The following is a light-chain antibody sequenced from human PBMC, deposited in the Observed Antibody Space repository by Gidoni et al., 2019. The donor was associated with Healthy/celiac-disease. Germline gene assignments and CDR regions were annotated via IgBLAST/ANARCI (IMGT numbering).Light chain of an antibody. CDR1: QSISSY. J-gene: IGKJ3*01. CDR2: AAS. Sequence: DIQMTQSPSSLSASVGDRVTITCRASQSISSYFNWYQQKPGKAPKLLIYAASSLQSGVPSRFSGSGSGTDFTLTISTLQPEDFATYYCQQCYSTPFTFGPGTKVDIK. CDR3: QQCYSTPFT. V-gene: IGKV1-39*01.